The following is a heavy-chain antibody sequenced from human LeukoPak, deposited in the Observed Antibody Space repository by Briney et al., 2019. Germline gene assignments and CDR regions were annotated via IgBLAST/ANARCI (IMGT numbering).Heavy chain of an antibody. CDR3: ARDPGYYGSGSYYTDY. Sequence: GGSLRLSCAASGFTVSSNYMSWVRQAPGKGLEWVSVIYSGGSTYYADSVKGRFTISRDNSKNTLYLQMNSLRAEDTAVYYCARDPGYYGSGSYYTDYWGQGTLVTVSS. D-gene: IGHD3-10*01. J-gene: IGHJ4*02. CDR1: GFTVSSNY. V-gene: IGHV3-53*01. CDR2: IYSGGST.